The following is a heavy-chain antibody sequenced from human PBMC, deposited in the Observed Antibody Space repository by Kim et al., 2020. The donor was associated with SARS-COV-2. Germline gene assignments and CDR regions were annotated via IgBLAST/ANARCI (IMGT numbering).Heavy chain of an antibody. J-gene: IGHJ4*02. D-gene: IGHD1-26*01. CDR3: ARDVVGATGGNY. V-gene: IGHV3-48*04. Sequence: YYADAVKGRFTISRDNAKNSLSLQMNSLRAEDTAVYYCARDVVGATGGNYWGQGTLVTVSS.